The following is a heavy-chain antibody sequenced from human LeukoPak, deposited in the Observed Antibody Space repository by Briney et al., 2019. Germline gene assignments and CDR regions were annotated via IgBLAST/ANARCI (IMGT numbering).Heavy chain of an antibody. J-gene: IGHJ6*03. Sequence: SETLSLTCTVSGGSISSYYWSWIRQPPGKGLEWLGQIYYSGSTTYNPSLKSRVTISVDTSKNQLSLKVTSVTAADTAVYYCSREGSYIYGYNYHYYHMDVWGKGTTVTVSS. V-gene: IGHV4-59*01. CDR1: GGSISSYY. CDR2: IYYSGST. D-gene: IGHD5-18*01. CDR3: SREGSYIYGYNYHYYHMDV.